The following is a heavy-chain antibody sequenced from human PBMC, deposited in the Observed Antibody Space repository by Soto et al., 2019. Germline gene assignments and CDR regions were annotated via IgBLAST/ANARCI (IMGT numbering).Heavy chain of an antibody. D-gene: IGHD3-3*01. CDR1: GFSLSTSGVG. J-gene: IGHJ3*02. Sequence: QITLKESGPTLVKPTQTLTLTCTFSGFSLSTSGVGVGWIRQPPGKALGWLALIYWDDDKRYSPSLKSRLTVTTDTSQKQVVLTMTNMDPVDTAAYYCARNTIFGVLYAFDIWGHGTMVTVSS. V-gene: IGHV2-5*02. CDR3: ARNTIFGVLYAFDI. CDR2: IYWDDDK.